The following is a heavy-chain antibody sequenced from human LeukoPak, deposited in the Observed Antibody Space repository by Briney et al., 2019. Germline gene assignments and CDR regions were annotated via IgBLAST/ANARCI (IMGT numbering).Heavy chain of an antibody. J-gene: IGHJ4*02. CDR1: GYTLTKLS. D-gene: IGHD2-15*01. V-gene: IGHV1-24*01. Sequence: ASVKVSCKVSGYTLTKLSMHWVRQAPGKGLEWMGGFDPEDGETIYAQKFQGRVTMTEDTSTDTAYMELSSLRSEDTAVYYCATDRPYCSGGSCYGYWGQGTLVTVSS. CDR3: ATDRPYCSGGSCYGY. CDR2: FDPEDGET.